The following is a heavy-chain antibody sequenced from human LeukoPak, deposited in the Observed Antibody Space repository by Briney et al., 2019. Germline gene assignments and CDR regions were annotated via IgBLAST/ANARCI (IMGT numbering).Heavy chain of an antibody. J-gene: IGHJ3*01. D-gene: IGHD2-21*01. CDR1: GSTFTGYF. Sequence: ASVKVSCKTSGSTFTGYFTHWVRQAPGQGLEWMGWIDTNDGATNYAHKFQGRVTMTKDTSIRTAYMELSSLRSDDTALYYCARFWHCGISTCRAVNAFDFWGQGTVVTVSS. CDR3: ARFWHCGISTCRAVNAFDF. V-gene: IGHV1-2*02. CDR2: IDTNDGAT.